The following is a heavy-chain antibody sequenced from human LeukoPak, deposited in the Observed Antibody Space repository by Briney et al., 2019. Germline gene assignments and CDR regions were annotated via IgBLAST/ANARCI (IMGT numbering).Heavy chain of an antibody. CDR3: AREGEWELRGYFDY. Sequence: ASVKVSCKASGYTFTSYAMHWVRQAPGQRLEWMGWINAGNGNTKYSQEFQGRVTITRDTSASTAYMELSSLRSEDMAVYYCAREGEWELRGYFDYWGQGTLVTVSS. V-gene: IGHV1-3*03. D-gene: IGHD1-26*01. CDR2: INAGNGNT. CDR1: GYTFTSYA. J-gene: IGHJ4*02.